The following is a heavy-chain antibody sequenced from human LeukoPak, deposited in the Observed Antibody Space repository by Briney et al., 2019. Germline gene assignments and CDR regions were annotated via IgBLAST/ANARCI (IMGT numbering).Heavy chain of an antibody. Sequence: GGSLRLSCTASGFTFSSYWMSWVRQAPGKGLEWVANIKQDGSEKYYVDSVKGQFTISRDNAKNSLYLQMNSLRAEDTAVYYCAKDASGLLDPYYMDVWGKGTTVTVSS. V-gene: IGHV3-7*03. CDR1: GFTFSSYW. D-gene: IGHD3/OR15-3a*01. CDR2: IKQDGSEK. J-gene: IGHJ6*03. CDR3: AKDASGLLDPYYMDV.